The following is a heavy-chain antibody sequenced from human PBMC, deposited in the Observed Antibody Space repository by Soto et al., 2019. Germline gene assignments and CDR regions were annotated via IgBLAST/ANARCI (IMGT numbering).Heavy chain of an antibody. CDR1: GGSISSYY. D-gene: IGHD3-9*01. Sequence: PSETLSLTCTVSGGSISSYYWSWIRQPPGKGLEWIGYIYYSGSTNYNPSLKSRVTISVDTSKNQFSLKLSSVTAADTAVYYCARSPYYDILTGYYNYYYYYMDVWGKGTTVTVSS. J-gene: IGHJ6*03. V-gene: IGHV4-59*01. CDR2: IYYSGST. CDR3: ARSPYYDILTGYYNYYYYYMDV.